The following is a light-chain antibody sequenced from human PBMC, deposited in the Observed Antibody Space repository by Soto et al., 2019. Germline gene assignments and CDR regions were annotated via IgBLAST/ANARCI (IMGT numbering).Light chain of an antibody. Sequence: EIELTQSPSTLSLSAGERAALSCRASQTVSSYLAWYQQKPGTAPRLLIYDASNMASGVPSRFSGTGSETDFTLTISSLQPEDFAVYYCQQHYRYPLTFGQGTSLEIK. J-gene: IGKJ5*01. CDR2: DAS. CDR1: QTVSSY. CDR3: QQHYRYPLT. V-gene: IGKV3-11*01.